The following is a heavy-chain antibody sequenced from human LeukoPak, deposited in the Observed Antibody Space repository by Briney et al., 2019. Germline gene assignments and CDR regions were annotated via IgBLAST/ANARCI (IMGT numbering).Heavy chain of an antibody. CDR3: ARDYGYNGNYGGGGWFDP. J-gene: IGHJ5*02. V-gene: IGHV1-69*05. Sequence: SVKVSCKASGGTFSSYAISWLRQAPGQGLEWMGRIIPIFGTANYAQKFKGRVTMTTDESTSSAYLELSSLRAEDTAVYYWARDYGYNGNYGGGGWFDPWGQGTLVTVSS. CDR1: GGTFSSYA. D-gene: IGHD1-7*01. CDR2: IIPIFGTA.